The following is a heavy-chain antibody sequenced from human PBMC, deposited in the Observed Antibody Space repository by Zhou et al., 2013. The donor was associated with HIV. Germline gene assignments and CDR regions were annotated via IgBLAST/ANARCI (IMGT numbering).Heavy chain of an antibody. Sequence: QVQPVQSGAEVKKPGSSVKVSCKASGGTFTSYGISWVRQAPGQGLEWMGRIIPILGQTNYAQKFQGRVAITADRSTSTVYMELTSLTSEDAAVYYCAKITGSFYNRFDPWGRGTLVTVSS. V-gene: IGHV1-69*04. CDR1: GGTFTSYG. J-gene: IGHJ5*02. CDR3: AKITGSFYNRFDP. D-gene: IGHD1-26*01. CDR2: IIPILGQT.